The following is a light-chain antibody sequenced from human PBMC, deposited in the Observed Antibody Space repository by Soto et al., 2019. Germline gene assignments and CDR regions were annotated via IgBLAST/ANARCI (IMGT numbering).Light chain of an antibody. CDR2: GAS. J-gene: IGKJ2*01. CDR1: QRVATN. CDR3: LHYYNWPPYT. Sequence: GMTQSPGTLSVSPGERATLSCWASQRVATNVAWYQQKPGQAPRLLIYGASTRATGVPARFSGSGSGTEFTLTISSLRSEDFAVYCGLHYYNWPPYTFCQGTRLEIK. V-gene: IGKV3-15*01.